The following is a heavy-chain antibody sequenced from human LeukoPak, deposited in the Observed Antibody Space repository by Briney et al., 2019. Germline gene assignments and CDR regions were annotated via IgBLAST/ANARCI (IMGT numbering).Heavy chain of an antibody. CDR3: ARGSAFRRGRYYFDY. D-gene: IGHD1-26*01. V-gene: IGHV1-2*02. CDR2: INPNSGGT. Sequence: ASVKVSCKASGYTFTGYYMHWVRQAPGQGLEWMGWINPNSGGTNYAQKFQGRVTMTRDTSISTAYMELSRLRSEDTAVYYCARGSAFRRGRYYFDYWGQGTLVTVSS. J-gene: IGHJ4*02. CDR1: GYTFTGYY.